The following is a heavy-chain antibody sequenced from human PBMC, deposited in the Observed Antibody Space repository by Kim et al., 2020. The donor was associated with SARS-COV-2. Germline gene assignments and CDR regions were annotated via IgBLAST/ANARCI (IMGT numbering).Heavy chain of an antibody. CDR2: ISGNSVST. CDR3: AKGADGDGCH. D-gene: IGHD4-17*01. Sequence: GGSLRLSCAASGFTFSNYVMNWVRQVPGQGLEWVSAISGNSVSTAYADSVKGRFTISRDNSKNTVHLQMNSLRVDDTAVYYCAKGADGDGCHWGEGLLVT. J-gene: IGHJ4*02. CDR1: GFTFSNYV. V-gene: IGHV3-23*01.